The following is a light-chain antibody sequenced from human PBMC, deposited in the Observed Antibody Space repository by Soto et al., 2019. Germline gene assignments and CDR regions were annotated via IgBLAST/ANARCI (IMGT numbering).Light chain of an antibody. J-gene: IGKJ1*01. CDR2: EAS. V-gene: IGKV2D-29*01. Sequence: EIVLTQTPLSLSVTPGQPASISCKSSQSLLHSDGNTYLYWYLXKQGQPPQSXMYEASKRFSGVPDRISGSGSGTDGTMKISRVEAEDGGVYDGMQGTQFPRTFGQGTKVDIK. CDR1: QSLLHSDGNTY. CDR3: MQGTQFPRT.